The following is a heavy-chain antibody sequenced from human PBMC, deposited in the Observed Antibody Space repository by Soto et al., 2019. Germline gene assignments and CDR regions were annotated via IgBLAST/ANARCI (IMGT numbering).Heavy chain of an antibody. CDR1: GGSISSGGYY. CDR2: IYYSGST. D-gene: IGHD3-10*01. V-gene: IGHV4-31*03. Sequence: KSSETLSLTCTVSGGSISSGGYYWSWIRQHPGKGLEWIGYIYYSGSTYYNPSLKSRVTISVDTSKNQFSLKLSSVTAADTAVYYCARVRGRWFDPWGQGTLVTVSS. CDR3: ARVRGRWFDP. J-gene: IGHJ5*02.